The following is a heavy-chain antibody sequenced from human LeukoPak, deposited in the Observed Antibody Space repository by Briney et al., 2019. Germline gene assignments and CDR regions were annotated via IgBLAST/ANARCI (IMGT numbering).Heavy chain of an antibody. CDR2: IYYSGST. CDR1: GGSISSGDYY. D-gene: IGHD1-26*01. Sequence: SQTLFLTCTVSGGSISSGDYYWRWIRQPPGKGLEWIGYIYYSGSTYYNPSLKSRVTISVYTSKNQFSLKLSSVTAADTAVYYCARVRKEWELYYFDYWGQGTLVTVSS. V-gene: IGHV4-30-4*08. CDR3: ARVRKEWELYYFDY. J-gene: IGHJ4*02.